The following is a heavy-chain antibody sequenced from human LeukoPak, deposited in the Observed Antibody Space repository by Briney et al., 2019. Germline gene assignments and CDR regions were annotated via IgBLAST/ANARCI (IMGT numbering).Heavy chain of an antibody. CDR1: GGSFSGYY. V-gene: IGHV4-34*01. J-gene: IGHJ5*02. D-gene: IGHD3-10*01. CDR2: INHSGST. Sequence: SETLSLTCAVYGGSFSGYYWSWIRQPPGKGLEWIGEINHSGSTNYNPSLKSRVTISVYTSKNQFSLKLSSVTAADTAVYYCARHRIKYYGSGSYYKGPSIWSDPWGQGTLVTVSS. CDR3: ARHRIKYYGSGSYYKGPSIWSDP.